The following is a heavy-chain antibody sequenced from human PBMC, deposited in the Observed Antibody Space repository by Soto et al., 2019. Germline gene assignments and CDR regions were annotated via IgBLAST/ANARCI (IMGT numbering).Heavy chain of an antibody. CDR1: GGSISSSNW. Sequence: QVQLQESGPGLVKPSGTLSLTCAVSGGSISSSNWWSWVRQPPGKGLEWIGEIYHSGSTNYKPSLKSRVTISVDKSKTQFSLKVSSVTAADTAVYYCASRVVTSAEYFQHWGQGTLVTVSS. CDR2: IYHSGST. D-gene: IGHD2-2*01. CDR3: ASRVVTSAEYFQH. J-gene: IGHJ1*01. V-gene: IGHV4-4*02.